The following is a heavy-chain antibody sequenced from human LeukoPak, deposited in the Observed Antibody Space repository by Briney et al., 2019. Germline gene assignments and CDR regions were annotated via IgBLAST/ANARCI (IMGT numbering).Heavy chain of an antibody. D-gene: IGHD5-24*01. CDR3: AREGDGYSQFDY. Sequence: AASVNVSCKASGYSFASYGISWVRQAPGQGLEWMGWISAYNGQTEYAQKLQGRVTMTTDTTTSTAYMELRSLRSDDTAVYYCAREGDGYSQFDYWGQGTLVTVSS. J-gene: IGHJ4*02. V-gene: IGHV1-18*01. CDR1: GYSFASYG. CDR2: ISAYNGQT.